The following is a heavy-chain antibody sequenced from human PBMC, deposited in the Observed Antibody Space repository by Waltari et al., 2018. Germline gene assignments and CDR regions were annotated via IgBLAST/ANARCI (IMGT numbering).Heavy chain of an antibody. V-gene: IGHV3-23*01. Sequence: EVQLLESGGGLVQPGGSLRLSCAASGFSFSTHAICRVRQAPGKGVGGVSSISRSGRNAYYTRSVKGRFTISRDNSNKAVYLEVNSLRVEYTATYYCAKRGGTGPVAGAVIHCDYWGQGALVIVSS. D-gene: IGHD6-13*01. CDR1: GFSFSTHA. CDR2: ISRSGRNA. CDR3: AKRGGTGPVAGAVIHCDY. J-gene: IGHJ4*02.